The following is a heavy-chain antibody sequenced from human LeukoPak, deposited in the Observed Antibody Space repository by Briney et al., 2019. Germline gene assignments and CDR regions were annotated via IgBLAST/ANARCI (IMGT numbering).Heavy chain of an antibody. Sequence: SETLSLTCTLSGASFRSGGQYWGWIRQTPGKGLEWIGDIFYNGKTNYNPSLKSRVTISLDTSRSQFTLRLSSVTASDTGVYYCARIFDVWGRGTLVTVSS. CDR3: ARIFDV. V-gene: IGHV4-61*08. J-gene: IGHJ4*02. CDR1: GASFRSGGQY. CDR2: IFYNGKT.